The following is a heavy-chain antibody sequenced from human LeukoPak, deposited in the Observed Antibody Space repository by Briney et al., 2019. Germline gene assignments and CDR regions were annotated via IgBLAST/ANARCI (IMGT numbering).Heavy chain of an antibody. CDR3: ARHVVRGVISPDY. J-gene: IGHJ4*02. CDR2: IYYSGST. CDR1: GGSISSYY. D-gene: IGHD3-10*01. Sequence: SETLSLTCTVSGGSISSYYWSWIRQPPGKGLEWIGYIYYSGSTNYNPSLKSRVAISVDTSKNQFSLKLSSVTAADTAVYHCARHVVRGVISPDYWGQGTLVTVSS. V-gene: IGHV4-59*08.